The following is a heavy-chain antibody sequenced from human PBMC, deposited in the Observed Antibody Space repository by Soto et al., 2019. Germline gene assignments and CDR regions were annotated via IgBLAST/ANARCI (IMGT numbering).Heavy chain of an antibody. Sequence: SETLSLTCAVYGGSFSGYYWSWIRQPPGKGLEWIGEINHSGSTNYNPSLKSRVTISVDTSKNQFSLKLSSVTAADTAVYYCARGYCSSPSCYVIVGFDYWGQGTLVTVSS. CDR1: GGSFSGYY. CDR3: ARGYCSSPSCYVIVGFDY. CDR2: INHSGST. J-gene: IGHJ4*02. D-gene: IGHD2-2*01. V-gene: IGHV4-34*01.